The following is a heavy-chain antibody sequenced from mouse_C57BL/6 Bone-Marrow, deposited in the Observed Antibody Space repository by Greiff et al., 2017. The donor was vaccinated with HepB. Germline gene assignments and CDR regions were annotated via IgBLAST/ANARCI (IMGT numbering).Heavy chain of an antibody. Sequence: VQLKESGPELVKPGASVKISCKASGYSFTGYYMNWVKQSPEKSLEWIGEINPSTGGTTYNQKFKAKATLTVDKSSSTAYMQLKSLTSEDSAVYYCATRGDWFAYWGQGTLVTVSA. J-gene: IGHJ3*01. V-gene: IGHV1-42*01. CDR1: GYSFTGYY. CDR3: ATRGDWFAY. CDR2: INPSTGGT.